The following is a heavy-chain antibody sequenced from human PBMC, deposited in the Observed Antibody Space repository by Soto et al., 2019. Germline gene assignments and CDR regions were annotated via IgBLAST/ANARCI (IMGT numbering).Heavy chain of an antibody. D-gene: IGHD6-13*01. CDR1: GFTFSSYG. V-gene: IGHV3-30*18. CDR3: AKDKDYSSRWTVGPFAP. J-gene: IGHJ5*02. Sequence: QVQLVESGGGVVQPGGSLRLSCAASGFTFSSYGMHWVRQAPGKGLEWVAVISYDGSNKYYADSVKSRFTISRDNSKNTLYQQMNSLRAEDTAVYYCAKDKDYSSRWTVGPFAPGGQGTLVTVSS. CDR2: ISYDGSNK.